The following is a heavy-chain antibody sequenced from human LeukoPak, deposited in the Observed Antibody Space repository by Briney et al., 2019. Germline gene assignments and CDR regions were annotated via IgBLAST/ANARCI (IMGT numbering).Heavy chain of an antibody. V-gene: IGHV3-23*01. D-gene: IGHD3-22*01. CDR2: ISASGAST. CDR3: AKSGSGYSRGAFDI. Sequence: GGSLRLSCAASGFTFSSYSMNWVRQAPGKGLEWVSAISASGASTYYADSVKGRFAISRDNSKNTLYLQTNSLRADDTAVYYCAKSGSGYSRGAFDIWGQGTMVTVSS. J-gene: IGHJ3*02. CDR1: GFTFSSYS.